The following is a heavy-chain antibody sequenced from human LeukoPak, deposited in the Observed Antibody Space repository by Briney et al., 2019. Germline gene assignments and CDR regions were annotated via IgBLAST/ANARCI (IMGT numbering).Heavy chain of an antibody. CDR3: AREGQQQRWFDP. D-gene: IGHD6-13*01. Sequence: ASVKVSCKTSGYTFTTYAISWVRQAPGQGLEWMGWINPNSGGTNYAQKFQGRVTMTRDTSISTAYMELSRLRSDDTAVYYCAREGQQQRWFDPWGQGTLVTVSS. J-gene: IGHJ5*02. CDR2: INPNSGGT. CDR1: GYTFTTYA. V-gene: IGHV1-2*02.